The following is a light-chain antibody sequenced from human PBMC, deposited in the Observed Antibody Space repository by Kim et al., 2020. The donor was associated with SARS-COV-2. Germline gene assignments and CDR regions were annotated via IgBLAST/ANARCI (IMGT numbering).Light chain of an antibody. V-gene: IGKV1-16*02. CDR1: QAISNY. J-gene: IGKJ5*01. CDR3: QQYNTYPIT. Sequence: ASVGDRVTITWRASQAISNYLAWLQQRPGKAPKGLIYAASSLQSGVPSKFSGSGSGTDFTLTISSLQPEDSAIYYCQQYNTYPITFGQGTRLEIK. CDR2: AAS.